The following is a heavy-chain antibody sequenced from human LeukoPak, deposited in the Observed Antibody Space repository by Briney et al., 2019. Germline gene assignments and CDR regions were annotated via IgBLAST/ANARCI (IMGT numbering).Heavy chain of an antibody. V-gene: IGHV3-23*01. CDR1: GFTFSSYG. CDR2: ISGSGGST. Sequence: GGSLRLSCAASGFTFSSYGMSWVRQAPGKGLEWVSGISGSGGSTHYADSVKGRFTISRDNSKNTLYLQMNSLRAEDTAIYYCAKAGTAAGIGWFDPWGQGTLVIVSS. J-gene: IGHJ5*02. CDR3: AKAGTAAGIGWFDP. D-gene: IGHD6-13*01.